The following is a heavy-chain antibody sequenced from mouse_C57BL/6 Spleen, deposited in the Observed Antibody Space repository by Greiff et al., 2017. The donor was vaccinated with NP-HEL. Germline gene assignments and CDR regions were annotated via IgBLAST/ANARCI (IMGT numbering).Heavy chain of an antibody. V-gene: IGHV3-6*01. CDR1: GYSITSGYY. CDR2: ISYDGSN. Sequence: ESGPGLVKPSQSLSLTCSVTGYSITSGYYWNWIRQFPGNKLEWMGYISYDGSNNYNPSLKNRISITRDTSKNQFFLKLNSVTTEDTATYYCARGGYDYYFDYWGQGTTLTVSS. J-gene: IGHJ2*01. CDR3: ARGGYDYYFDY. D-gene: IGHD2-4*01.